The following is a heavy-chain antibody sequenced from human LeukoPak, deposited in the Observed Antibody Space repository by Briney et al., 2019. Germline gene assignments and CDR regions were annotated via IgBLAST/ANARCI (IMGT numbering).Heavy chain of an antibody. D-gene: IGHD5-12*01. CDR3: ARDWGGYSGYDPLWYFDL. CDR2: INPSGGST. Sequence: ASVKVSCKASGYTFTSYYMHWVRQAPGQGLGWMGIINPSGGSTSYAQKFQGRVTMTRDTSTSTVYMELSSLRSEDTAVYYCARDWGGYSGYDPLWYFDLWGRGTLVTVSS. CDR1: GYTFTSYY. J-gene: IGHJ2*01. V-gene: IGHV1-46*01.